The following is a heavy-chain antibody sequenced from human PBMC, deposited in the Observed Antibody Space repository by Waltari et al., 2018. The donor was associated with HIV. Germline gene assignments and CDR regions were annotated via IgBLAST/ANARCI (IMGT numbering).Heavy chain of an antibody. CDR3: ARTYTGSSQYFQH. V-gene: IGHV4-39*01. D-gene: IGHD2-15*01. CDR1: GDSVGSTYY. Sequence: QLQLQESGPGLVKPSETLSLTCTVSGDSVGSTYYWAWIRQPPGKGLEWVGSVFYRGSPHYNPSLKSRVTISVDTSKNQFSLKLTAVVAADAAVYFCARTYTGSSQYFQHWGQGALVTVSS. J-gene: IGHJ1*01. CDR2: VFYRGSP.